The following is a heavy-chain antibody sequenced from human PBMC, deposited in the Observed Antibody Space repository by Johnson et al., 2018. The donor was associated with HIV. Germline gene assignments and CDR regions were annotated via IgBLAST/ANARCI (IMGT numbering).Heavy chain of an antibody. V-gene: IGHV3-30-3*01. Sequence: VQLVESGGGVVQPGRSLRLSCAASGFTFSSYAMHWVRQAPGKGLEWVAVISYDGSNKYYADSVKGRFTISRDNSKNTLYLQMNSLRAEDTAVYYCTTVGIAVAGALPIWGQGTMVTVSS. CDR1: GFTFSSYA. J-gene: IGHJ3*02. D-gene: IGHD6-19*01. CDR3: TTVGIAVAGALPI. CDR2: ISYDGSNK.